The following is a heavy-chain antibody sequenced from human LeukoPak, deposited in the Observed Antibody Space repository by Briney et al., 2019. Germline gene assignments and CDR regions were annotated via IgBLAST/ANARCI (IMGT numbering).Heavy chain of an antibody. J-gene: IGHJ5*02. CDR2: IYPDDSDS. D-gene: IGHD3-10*01. CDR3: VRQRGSSGTISHFDR. Sequence: GESLQISCETSGYSFSTYWIGWGRRLPAAGREGVGAIYPDDSDSRYSPSFQSQVAISADRSIRPAYLQWNSLNASDTAMYYCVRQRGSSGTISHFDRGGQGTLVTVSS. V-gene: IGHV5-51*01. CDR1: GYSFSTYW.